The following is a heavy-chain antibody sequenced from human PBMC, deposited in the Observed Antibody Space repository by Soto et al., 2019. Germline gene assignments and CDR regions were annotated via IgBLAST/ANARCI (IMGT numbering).Heavy chain of an antibody. CDR1: GYTFTSYG. CDR2: ISAYNGNT. CDR3: EGGNEILTGYYSTHRCDC. J-gene: IGHJ4*02. D-gene: IGHD3-9*01. V-gene: IGHV1-18*01. Sequence: QVQLVQSGAEVKKPGASVKVSCKASGYTFTSYGISWVRQAPGQGLEWMGWISAYNGNTNYAQKLQGRVTRTTGTSTLTAYLELRSLSSDDTAVYFCEGGNEILTGYYSTHRCDCWGQGTVVTVSS.